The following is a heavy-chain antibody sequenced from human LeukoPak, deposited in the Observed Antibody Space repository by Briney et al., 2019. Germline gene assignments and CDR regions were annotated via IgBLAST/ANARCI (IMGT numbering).Heavy chain of an antibody. CDR2: MNPNTDNT. Sequence: ASVKVSCKASGYTFTSYAINWVRQATGQGLEWMGWMNPNTDNTGYAQKFQGRVTMTRNTSISTAYMELSSLRSDDTAVYYCARGEGGAVVSHWGQGTLVTVSS. J-gene: IGHJ4*02. D-gene: IGHD3-22*01. CDR3: ARGEGGAVVSH. V-gene: IGHV1-8*01. CDR1: GYTFTSYA.